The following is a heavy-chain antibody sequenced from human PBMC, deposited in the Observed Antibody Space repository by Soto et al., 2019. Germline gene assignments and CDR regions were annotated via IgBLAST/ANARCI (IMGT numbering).Heavy chain of an antibody. D-gene: IGHD2-2*01. CDR2: ISYDGGNK. CDR1: GFTFSSYG. V-gene: IGHV3-30*18. Sequence: GGSLRLSCAASGFTFSSYGMHWVRQAPGKGLEWVAVISYDGGNKYYADSAKGRFTISRDNSKSTLYLQMNSLRAGDTAVYYCAKVLGYCSSSSCSRDMYYYYGLDVWGQGTTVTVSS. J-gene: IGHJ6*02. CDR3: AKVLGYCSSSSCSRDMYYYYGLDV.